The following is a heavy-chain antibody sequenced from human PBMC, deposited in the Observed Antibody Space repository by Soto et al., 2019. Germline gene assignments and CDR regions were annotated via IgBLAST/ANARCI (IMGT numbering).Heavy chain of an antibody. V-gene: IGHV4-31*03. Sequence: SETLSLTCTVSGGSISSGGYYWSWIRQHPGKGLEWIGYIYYSGSTYYNPSLRSRVTISVDRSRTQFSLKMSSVTVADTAVYYCARGRVVVPAAVMFNCLDPWGQGALVTVSS. CDR1: GGSISSGGYY. CDR2: IYYSGST. CDR3: ARGRVVVPAAVMFNCLDP. J-gene: IGHJ5*02. D-gene: IGHD2-2*01.